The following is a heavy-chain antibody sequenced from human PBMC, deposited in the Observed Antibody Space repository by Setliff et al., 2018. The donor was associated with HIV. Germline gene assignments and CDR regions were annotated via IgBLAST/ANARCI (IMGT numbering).Heavy chain of an antibody. CDR2: IYYSGST. CDR3: AAFLVSPVTTQDY. Sequence: SETLSLTCTVSGGSISSSSYYWGWVRQPPGKGLEWIGSIYYSGSTYYNPSLKSRVTIFVDTSKNQFSLKVRSVTAADTAVYYCAAFLVSPVTTQDYWGQGTPVTVSS. CDR1: GGSISSSSYY. J-gene: IGHJ4*02. V-gene: IGHV4-39*01. D-gene: IGHD4-17*01.